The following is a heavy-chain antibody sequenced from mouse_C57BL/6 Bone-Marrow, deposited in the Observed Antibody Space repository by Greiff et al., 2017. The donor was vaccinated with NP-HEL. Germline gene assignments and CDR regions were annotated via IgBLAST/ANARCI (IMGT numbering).Heavy chain of an antibody. CDR1: GFSLSTFGMG. Sequence: QVTLKESGPGILQPSQTLSLTCSFSGFSLSTFGMGVGWIRQPSGKGLEWLAHIWWDDDKYYNPALKSRLTISKDTSKNQVFLRIANVDTADTATYYCARIYYDYHYYAMDYWGQGTSVTVSS. D-gene: IGHD2-4*01. CDR2: IWWDDDK. CDR3: ARIYYDYHYYAMDY. V-gene: IGHV8-8*01. J-gene: IGHJ4*01.